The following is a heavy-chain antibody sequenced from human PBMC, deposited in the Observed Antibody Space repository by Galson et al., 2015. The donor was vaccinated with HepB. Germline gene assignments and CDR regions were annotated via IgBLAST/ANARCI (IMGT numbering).Heavy chain of an antibody. J-gene: IGHJ6*02. CDR2: INHSGST. CDR3: ARGPAISPYNYYGMDV. V-gene: IGHV4-34*01. Sequence: ETLSLTCAVYVGSFSGYYWSWIRQPPGKGLEWIGEINHSGSTNNNPSLKSRVTISVATSKNQFSLKLSSVTAADTAVYYCARGPAISPYNYYGMDVWGQGTTVTVSS. CDR1: VGSFSGYY.